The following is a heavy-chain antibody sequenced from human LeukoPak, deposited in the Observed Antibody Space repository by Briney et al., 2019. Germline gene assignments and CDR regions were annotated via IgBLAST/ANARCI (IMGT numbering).Heavy chain of an antibody. Sequence: SGTLSLTCTVSGGSISSYYWNWIRQPPGKGLEWIGYIYSSGSTNYNPSLKRRVAISVDTSRNQFSLKLSSLPTADTAVYYCARGYGYYFESWGQGTLVTVSS. V-gene: IGHV4-59*03. CDR3: ARGYGYYFES. D-gene: IGHD5-18*01. J-gene: IGHJ4*02. CDR2: IYSSGST. CDR1: GGSISSYY.